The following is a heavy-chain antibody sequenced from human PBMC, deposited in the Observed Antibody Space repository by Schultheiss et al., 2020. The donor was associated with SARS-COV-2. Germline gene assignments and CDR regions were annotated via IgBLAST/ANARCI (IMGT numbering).Heavy chain of an antibody. CDR3: ARTLLRFLDPYYFDY. J-gene: IGHJ4*02. Sequence: SETLSLTCTVSGGSISSYYWSWIRQPPGKGLEWIGYIYYSGSTNYNPSLRSRVSISVDKSKNQFSLKLSSVTAADTAVYYCARTLLRFLDPYYFDYWGQGTLVTVSS. D-gene: IGHD3-3*01. CDR1: GGSISSYY. CDR2: IYYSGST. V-gene: IGHV4-59*12.